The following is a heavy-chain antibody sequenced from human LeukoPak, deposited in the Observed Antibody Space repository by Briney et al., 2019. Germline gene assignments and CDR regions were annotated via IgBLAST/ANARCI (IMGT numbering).Heavy chain of an antibody. V-gene: IGHV4-59*12. Sequence: PSETLSLTCTVSGGSIGSYYWSWIRQPPGKGLEWIGYIYYSGSTNYNPSLKSRVTISVDTSKNQFSLKLSSVTAADTAVYYCAREGPPGTPYSMDVWGKGTTVTVSS. J-gene: IGHJ6*03. CDR2: IYYSGST. CDR1: GGSIGSYY. CDR3: AREGPPGTPYSMDV. D-gene: IGHD1/OR15-1a*01.